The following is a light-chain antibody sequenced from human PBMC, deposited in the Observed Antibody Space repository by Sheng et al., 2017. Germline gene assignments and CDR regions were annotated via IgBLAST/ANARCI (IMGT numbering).Light chain of an antibody. CDR2: GAS. Sequence: DIHMTQSPSSLSASVGDRVTITCRTSQSVGSHLNWYQHQPGKAPKLLIYGASTLQSGVPSRFSGSGSETDFTLTISSLQPEDFAAYYCQQSHTVPPAFGQGTKVEVK. J-gene: IGKJ1*01. CDR1: QSVGSH. V-gene: IGKV1-39*01. CDR3: QQSHTVPPA.